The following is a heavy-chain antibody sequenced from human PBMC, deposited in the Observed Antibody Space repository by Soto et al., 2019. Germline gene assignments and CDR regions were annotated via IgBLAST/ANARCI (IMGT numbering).Heavy chain of an antibody. CDR1: GGSISSYY. D-gene: IGHD3-22*01. V-gene: IGHV4-4*07. Sequence: SETLSRTCTVSGGSISSYYVSWIRQSAGKGLECIGRIDTSGTTNYNPSLKSRVTMSVDASKTHFSLNLSSVTAADTAVYYCARGPRGYVYSHGMDVWGQGPRV. CDR3: ARGPRGYVYSHGMDV. CDR2: IDTSGTT. J-gene: IGHJ6*02.